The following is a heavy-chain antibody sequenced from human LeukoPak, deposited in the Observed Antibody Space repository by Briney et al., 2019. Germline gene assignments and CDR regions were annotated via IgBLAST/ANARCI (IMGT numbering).Heavy chain of an antibody. CDR3: ASPRTTVVTHAFDI. V-gene: IGHV1-18*01. J-gene: IGHJ3*02. D-gene: IGHD4-23*01. CDR1: GYTFTSYG. Sequence: ASVKVSCKASGYTFTSYGISWVRQAPGQGLEWMGWISAYNGNTNYAQKFQGRVTITADKSTSTAYMELSSLRSEDTAVYYCASPRTTVVTHAFDIWGQGTMVTVSS. CDR2: ISAYNGNT.